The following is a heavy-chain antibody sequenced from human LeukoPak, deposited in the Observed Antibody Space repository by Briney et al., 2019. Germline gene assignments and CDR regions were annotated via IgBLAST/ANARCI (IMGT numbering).Heavy chain of an antibody. J-gene: IGHJ4*02. V-gene: IGHV4-59*01. D-gene: IGHD5-12*01. CDR3: ARTGVVATSYFFDY. Sequence: SETLSLTCTVSGGSISSYYWSWIRQPPGKGLEWIGFIYYSGSANYIPSLRSRVTMSVDTSKNQFSLKLTSVTAADTAVYYCARTGVVATSYFFDYWGQGILVTVSS. CDR2: IYYSGSA. CDR1: GGSISSYY.